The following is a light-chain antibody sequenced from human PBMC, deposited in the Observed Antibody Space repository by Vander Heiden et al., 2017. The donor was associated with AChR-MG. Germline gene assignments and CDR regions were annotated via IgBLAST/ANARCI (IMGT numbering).Light chain of an antibody. Sequence: SYELTQPPPVSVSPGQTARITCSGDALPKQYAYWYQQKPGQAPVLVIYKDSERLSGIPERFSGSSSGTTVTLTISGVQAEDDADYYCQSADSSEVVFGGGTKLTVL. CDR1: ALPKQY. J-gene: IGLJ2*01. V-gene: IGLV3-25*03. CDR3: QSADSSEVV. CDR2: KDS.